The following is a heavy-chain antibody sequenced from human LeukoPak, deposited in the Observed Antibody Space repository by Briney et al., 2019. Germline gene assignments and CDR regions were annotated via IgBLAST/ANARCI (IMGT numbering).Heavy chain of an antibody. CDR2: IKEDGRQK. Sequence: GGSLRLSCAASGFTLRDYWTGWVRQSPGKGLEWVSNIKEDGRQKNDMDSVRGRFTIARDNAKNSLLLQMDSLRAEDTAVYYCAKDSRFCTGYDCRGDAFDSWGQGTMVTVTS. J-gene: IGHJ3*02. D-gene: IGHD3-9*01. CDR3: AKDSRFCTGYDCRGDAFDS. CDR1: GFTLRDYW. V-gene: IGHV3-7*01.